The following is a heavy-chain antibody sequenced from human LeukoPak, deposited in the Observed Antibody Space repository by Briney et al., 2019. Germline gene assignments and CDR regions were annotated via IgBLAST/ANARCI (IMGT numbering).Heavy chain of an antibody. D-gene: IGHD4-17*01. J-gene: IGHJ4*02. CDR1: GFTFSDYY. CDR2: ISSSGSTI. V-gene: IGHV3-11*01. Sequence: PGGSLRLSCAASGFTFSDYYMSWVREAPGEGVEWGSYISSSGSTIYYADSVKGRFTISRDNAKNSLYLQMNSLRAEDTAVYYCARGGARGFTYGDYDYWGQGTLVTVSS. CDR3: ARGGARGFTYGDYDY.